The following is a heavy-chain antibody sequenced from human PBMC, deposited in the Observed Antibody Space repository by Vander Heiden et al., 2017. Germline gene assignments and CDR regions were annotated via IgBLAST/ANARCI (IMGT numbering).Heavy chain of an antibody. CDR2: ISSSSSYI. Sequence: EVQLVESGGGLVKPGGSLRLSCAASGFTFSSYSMNWVRQAPGKGLEWVSSISSSSSYIYYADSVKGRFTISRDNAKNSLYLQMNSLRAEDTAVYYCARATVTTFPPFYWGQGTLVTVSS. D-gene: IGHD4-17*01. CDR3: ARATVTTFPPFY. V-gene: IGHV3-21*01. CDR1: GFTFSSYS. J-gene: IGHJ4*02.